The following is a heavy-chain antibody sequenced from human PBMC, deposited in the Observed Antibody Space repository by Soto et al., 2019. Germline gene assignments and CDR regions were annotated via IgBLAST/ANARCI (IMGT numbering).Heavy chain of an antibody. V-gene: IGHV3-30*04. J-gene: IGHJ5*02. D-gene: IGHD6-19*01. CDR2: ISYDGRNK. Sequence: GGSLRLSCAASGFTFSSYAMHWVRQAPGKGLEWVAVISYDGRNKYYADSVKGRFTISRDNSKNTLYLQMNSLRAEDTAVYYCARDRIAVAGTVIDSWGQGNLVIV. CDR3: ARDRIAVAGTVIDS. CDR1: GFTFSSYA.